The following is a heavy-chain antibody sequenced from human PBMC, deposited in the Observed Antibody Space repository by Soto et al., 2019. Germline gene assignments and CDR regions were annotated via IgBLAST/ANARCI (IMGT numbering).Heavy chain of an antibody. Sequence: QVQLVESGGGVVQPGRSLRLSCAASGFTFSSYGMHWVRQAPGKGLEWVAVISYDGSNKYYADSVKGRFTISRDNSKNTLYLQMNSLRAEDTAVYYCAKAMGAARLRGGYYYYYGMDVWGQGTTVTVSS. CDR3: AKAMGAARLRGGYYYYYGMDV. CDR1: GFTFSSYG. V-gene: IGHV3-30*18. J-gene: IGHJ6*02. D-gene: IGHD6-6*01. CDR2: ISYDGSNK.